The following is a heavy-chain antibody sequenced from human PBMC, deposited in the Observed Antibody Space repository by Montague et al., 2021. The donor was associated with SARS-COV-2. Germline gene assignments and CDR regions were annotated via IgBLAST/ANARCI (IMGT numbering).Heavy chain of an antibody. J-gene: IGHJ4*02. CDR1: GGSLSGYD. CDR2: INQSGGT. V-gene: IGHV4-34*01. Sequence: SETLSLTCAVYGGSLSGYDWSWIRQPPGKGLEWIGEINQSGGTXXXPSXXXRVSISVDTSKNQFSLKLNSVTAADTAVYYCARGQGEITMIVVVLTAAAHYFDYWGQGTLVTVSP. D-gene: IGHD3-22*01. CDR3: ARGQGEITMIVVVLTAAAHYFDY.